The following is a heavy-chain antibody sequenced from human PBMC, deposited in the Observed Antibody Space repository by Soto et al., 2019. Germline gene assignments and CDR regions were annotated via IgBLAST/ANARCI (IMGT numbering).Heavy chain of an antibody. CDR3: ARNYDSTAGGAFDI. CDR2: IYSGGST. Sequence: EVQLVESGGGLIQPGGSLRLSCAASGFTVSSNYMSWVRQAPGKGLEWVSVIYSGGSTYYADSVKGRFTISRDNSKTTPYLQMTTLRAEDTAAYYCARNYDSTAGGAFDIWGQGTMVTVSS. J-gene: IGHJ3*02. V-gene: IGHV3-53*01. CDR1: GFTVSSNY. D-gene: IGHD3-22*01.